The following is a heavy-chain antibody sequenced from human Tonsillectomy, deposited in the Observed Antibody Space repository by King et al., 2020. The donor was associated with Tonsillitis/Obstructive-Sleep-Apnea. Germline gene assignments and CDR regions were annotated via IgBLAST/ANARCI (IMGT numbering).Heavy chain of an antibody. D-gene: IGHD2-2*01. V-gene: IGHV3-21*01. CDR1: GFTFSSYS. CDR2: ISSSSSYK. Sequence: VQLVESGGGLVKPGGSLRLSCAASGFTFSSYSMNWDRQAPGKGLEWVSSISSSSSYKYYEDSVKGRFTISRDNAKNSLYLQMNSLRAEDTAVYYCARVGSTSPYYYYYMDVWGKGTTVTVSS. J-gene: IGHJ6*03. CDR3: ARVGSTSPYYYYYMDV.